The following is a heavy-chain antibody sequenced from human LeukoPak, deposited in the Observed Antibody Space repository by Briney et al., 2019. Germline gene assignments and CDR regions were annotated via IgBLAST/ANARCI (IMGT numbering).Heavy chain of an antibody. D-gene: IGHD3-3*01. CDR3: ARGRLLEWHDYYYYGMDV. CDR2: IYTSGST. CDR1: GGSISSYY. Sequence: SETLSLTCTVSGGSISSYYWSWIRQPAGKGLEWIGRIYTSGSTNYNPSLKSRVTMSVDTSKNQFSLKLSSVTAEDTAVYYCARGRLLEWHDYYYYGMDVWGQGTTVTVSS. V-gene: IGHV4-4*07. J-gene: IGHJ6*02.